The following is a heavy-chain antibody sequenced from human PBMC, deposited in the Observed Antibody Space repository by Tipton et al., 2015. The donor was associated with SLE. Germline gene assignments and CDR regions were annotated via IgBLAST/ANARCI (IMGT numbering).Heavy chain of an antibody. CDR3: ARVSGSWYFDL. CDR1: GGSFSGYY. CDR2: INHSGST. Sequence: TLSLTCAVYGGSFSGYYWSWIRQPPGKGLEWIGEINHSGSTNYNPSLKSRVTISVDTSKNQFSLKLSSVTAADTAVYYCARVSGSWYFDLWGRGTLVTVSS. J-gene: IGHJ2*01. V-gene: IGHV4-34*01.